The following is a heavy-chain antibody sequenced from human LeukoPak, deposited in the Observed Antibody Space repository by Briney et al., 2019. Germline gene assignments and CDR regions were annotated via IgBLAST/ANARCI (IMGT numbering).Heavy chain of an antibody. V-gene: IGHV1-2*02. D-gene: IGHD6-13*01. J-gene: IGHJ4*02. CDR3: VGSNWAAGAAFDS. CDR2: IKCDSGGT. CDR1: GYTFTAYY. Sequence: DSVKLSCKASGYTFTAYYMHWVRQAPGQGLEWMGGIKCDSGGTEYTRNYRGRVTMTRAPSISTAYLELTRLTSDDTAVYYCVGSNWAAGAAFDSWGPGTQVTVSS.